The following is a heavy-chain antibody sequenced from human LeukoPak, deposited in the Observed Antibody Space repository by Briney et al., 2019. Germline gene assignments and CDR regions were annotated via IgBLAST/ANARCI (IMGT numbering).Heavy chain of an antibody. CDR2: ITGSGTTI. D-gene: IGHD4-17*01. Sequence: GGSLRLSCAASGFTFSSYEMNWVRQAPGKGLEWVSYITGSGTTIYYADSVKGRFTISRDNAKNSLYLQMNSLRAEDTVVYYCARDRSTVTTWLDYWGQGTLVTVSS. CDR3: ARDRSTVTTWLDY. J-gene: IGHJ4*02. CDR1: GFTFSSYE. V-gene: IGHV3-48*03.